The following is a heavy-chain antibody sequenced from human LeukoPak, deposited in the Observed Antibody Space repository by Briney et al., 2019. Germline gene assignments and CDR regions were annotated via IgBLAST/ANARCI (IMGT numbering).Heavy chain of an antibody. Sequence: SETLSLTCTVSGGSISSHYWSWIRQPPGKGLEWIGYIYYSGSTNCNPSLKSRVTISVDTSKNQFSLKLSSVTAADTAVYYCARRGGYDSTFDYWGQGTLVTVSS. J-gene: IGHJ4*02. CDR2: IYYSGST. V-gene: IGHV4-59*11. D-gene: IGHD5-12*01. CDR3: ARRGGYDSTFDY. CDR1: GGSISSHY.